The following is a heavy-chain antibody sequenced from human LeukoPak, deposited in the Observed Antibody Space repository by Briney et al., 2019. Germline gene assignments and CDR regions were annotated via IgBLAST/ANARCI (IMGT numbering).Heavy chain of an antibody. Sequence: PGGSLRFSCAVSGITLSNYGMSWVRQAPGKGLERVAGISDRGSRTNYADSVKGRFTISTVHPKNTLYLQMNSLRAEDTAVYFCAKRGVVIRVILVGFHKEAYYFDSWGQGALVTVSS. CDR1: GITLSNYG. V-gene: IGHV3-23*01. CDR3: AKRGVVIRVILVGFHKEAYYFDS. J-gene: IGHJ4*02. CDR2: ISDRGSRT. D-gene: IGHD3-22*01.